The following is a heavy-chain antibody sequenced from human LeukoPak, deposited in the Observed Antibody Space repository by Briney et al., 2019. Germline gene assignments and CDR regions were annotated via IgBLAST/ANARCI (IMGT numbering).Heavy chain of an antibody. V-gene: IGHV4-59*08. CDR3: AGEANKRTTNDY. CDR1: GGSISGYY. Sequence: SETLSLTCTVSGGSISGYYWSCIRQPPGKGLEWIGFIYHSGSTNYNPSLKSRVTISVDTSKNQFSLKLSSVCAADTAVYYCAGEANKRTTNDYWGQGTLVTVSS. CDR2: IYHSGST. J-gene: IGHJ4*02. D-gene: IGHD1-14*01.